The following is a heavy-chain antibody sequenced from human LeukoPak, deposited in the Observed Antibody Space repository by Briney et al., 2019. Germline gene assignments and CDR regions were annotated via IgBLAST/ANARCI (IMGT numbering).Heavy chain of an antibody. CDR1: GFSFGDYW. CDR2: ITSDGTT. V-gene: IGHV3-74*01. D-gene: IGHD4-11*01. Sequence: GGSLRLSCAASGFSFGDYWMQWVRQAPGKGLVWVSHITSDGTTGYADSVKGRFTTSRVNAKRTLYLQMNSLRAEDTAVYYCVRDNYGVDYWGQGTLVTVSS. CDR3: VRDNYGVDY. J-gene: IGHJ4*02.